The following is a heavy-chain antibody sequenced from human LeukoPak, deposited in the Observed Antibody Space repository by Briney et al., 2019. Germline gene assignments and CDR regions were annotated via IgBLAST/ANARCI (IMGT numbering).Heavy chain of an antibody. J-gene: IGHJ3*02. Sequence: GGSLRLSCAASGFIFSTHAIRWVRQAPGKGLEWVAVISYDGGEKYYADSVKGRITVSRDNSKNTLYLQMNSLRGEDTAVYYCARHHAGTGWWTNAFDIWGQGTMVTVSS. D-gene: IGHD6-19*01. CDR3: ARHHAGTGWWTNAFDI. V-gene: IGHV3-30-3*01. CDR1: GFIFSTHA. CDR2: ISYDGGEK.